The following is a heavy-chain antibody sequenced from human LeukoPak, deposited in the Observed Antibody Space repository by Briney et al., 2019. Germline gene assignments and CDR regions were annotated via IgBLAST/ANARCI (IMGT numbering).Heavy chain of an antibody. CDR3: ARGSSSYDC. D-gene: IGHD6-13*01. CDR2: ITSSSHYI. Sequence: PGGSLRLSCAASGLTVSRNYMSWVRQAPGKGLEWVSRITSSSHYIYYADSVKGRFTISRDNAKNSLYLQMNSLRAEDTAVYYCARGSSSYDCWGQGTLLTVSS. CDR1: GLTVSRNY. V-gene: IGHV3-21*01. J-gene: IGHJ4*02.